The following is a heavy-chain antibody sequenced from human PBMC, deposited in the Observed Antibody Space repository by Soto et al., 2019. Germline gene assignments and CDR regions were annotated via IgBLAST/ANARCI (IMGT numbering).Heavy chain of an antibody. Sequence: SETLSLTCTVSGGSINSNSDYWTWIRQPPGKGLEWIGNIYYNGNTVYNPSLNSRVTISIDTSKKHFSLNLSTVTAADTAVYYCARHPNYGYVYGVDVWGQGTTVTVSS. CDR2: IYYNGNT. D-gene: IGHD5-18*01. V-gene: IGHV4-39*01. CDR1: GGSINSNSDY. J-gene: IGHJ6*02. CDR3: ARHPNYGYVYGVDV.